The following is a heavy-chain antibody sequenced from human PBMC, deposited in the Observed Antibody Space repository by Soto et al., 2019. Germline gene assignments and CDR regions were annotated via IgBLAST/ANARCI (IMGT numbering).Heavy chain of an antibody. D-gene: IGHD2-2*02. CDR1: GGSFSGYY. J-gene: IGHJ5*02. CDR3: ARGLYTTGRYNWLDP. Sequence: SETLSLTCAVYGGSFSGYYWSWIRQPPGKGLEWIGEINHSGSTNYNPSLKSRVTISVDTSKNQFSLKLSSVTAADTAVYYCARGLYTTGRYNWLDPWGQGILVTVSS. V-gene: IGHV4-34*01. CDR2: INHSGST.